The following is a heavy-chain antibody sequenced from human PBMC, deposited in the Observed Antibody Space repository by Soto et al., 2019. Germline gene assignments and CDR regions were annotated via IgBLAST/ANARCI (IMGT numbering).Heavy chain of an antibody. V-gene: IGHV3-74*03. CDR1: GFTFSRHW. CDR2: INDDGSST. D-gene: IGHD6-25*01. J-gene: IGHJ5*02. Sequence: GGSLRLSCAASGFTFSRHWMHWVRQTPGKGPVWVSRINDDGSSTKYADSVKGRFTIARDNAKNTVFLQMSSLRAEDTAVYYCAREVLAATGTIRWFDPWGQGTLVTVSS. CDR3: AREVLAATGTIRWFDP.